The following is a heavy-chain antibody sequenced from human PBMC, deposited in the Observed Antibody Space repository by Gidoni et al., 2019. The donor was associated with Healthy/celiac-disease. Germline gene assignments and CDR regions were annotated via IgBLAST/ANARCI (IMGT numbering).Heavy chain of an antibody. Sequence: EVQLVESGGGLVQPGGSLRRSCAASGSTVRSYWTSWVRQAPGKGLGWVTNIKQDGSDKYCVDSVKGRFTISRDNAKNSLYLQMNSLRAEDTAVYYCARVVPAYYDFWSGYKLPDYWGQGTLVTVSS. CDR3: ARVVPAYYDFWSGYKLPDY. J-gene: IGHJ4*02. CDR2: IKQDGSDK. D-gene: IGHD3-3*01. CDR1: GSTVRSYW. V-gene: IGHV3-7*03.